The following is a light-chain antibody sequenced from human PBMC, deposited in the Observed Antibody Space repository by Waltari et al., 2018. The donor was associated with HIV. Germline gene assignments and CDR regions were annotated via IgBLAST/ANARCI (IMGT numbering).Light chain of an antibody. CDR1: QGISSW. CDR3: QQANSFPLT. Sequence: DIQMTESPSSVSASVGDRVTITCRARQGISSWLACYQQKPGKAPTIMIYAESSLQSGVPSRFRVSGSGTDFTLTISSLQPEDFATYYCQQANSFPLTFGGGTKVEIK. V-gene: IGKV1-12*01. J-gene: IGKJ4*01. CDR2: AES.